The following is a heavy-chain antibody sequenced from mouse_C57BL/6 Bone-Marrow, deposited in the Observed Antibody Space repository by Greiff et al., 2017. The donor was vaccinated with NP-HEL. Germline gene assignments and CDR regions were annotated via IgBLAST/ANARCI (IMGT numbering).Heavy chain of an antibody. D-gene: IGHD4-1*01. CDR1: GYTFTSYW. V-gene: IGHV1-55*01. J-gene: IGHJ3*01. CDR3: ARLGPNWAWFAY. CDR2: IYPGSGST. Sequence: QVQLQQPGAELVKPGASVKMSCKASGYTFTSYWITWVKQRPGQGLEWIGDIYPGSGSTNYNEKFKSKATLTVDTSSSTAYMQLSSLTSEDSAVYCCARLGPNWAWFAYWGQGTLVTVSA.